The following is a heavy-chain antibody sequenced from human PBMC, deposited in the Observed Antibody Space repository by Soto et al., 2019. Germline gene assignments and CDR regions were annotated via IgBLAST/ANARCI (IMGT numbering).Heavy chain of an antibody. CDR3: AKDQGGNQLVPDAFDI. V-gene: IGHV3-23*01. CDR1: GFTFSSYA. CDR2: ISGSGGST. Sequence: EVQLLESGGGLVQPGGSLRLSCAASGFTFSSYAMSWVRQAPGTGLEWVSAISGSGGSTYYADSVKGRFTISRDNSKNTLYLRMNSLRSEDTAVYYCAKDQGGNQLVPDAFDIWGKVTMVTVSS. J-gene: IGHJ3*02. D-gene: IGHD6-13*01.